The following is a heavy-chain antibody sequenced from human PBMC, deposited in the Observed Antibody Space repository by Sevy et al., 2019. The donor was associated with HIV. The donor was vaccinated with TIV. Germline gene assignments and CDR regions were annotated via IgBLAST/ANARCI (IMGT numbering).Heavy chain of an antibody. CDR1: RFSLSTSEVG. D-gene: IGHD2-2*02. V-gene: IGHV2-5*02. Sequence: SGPTLVKPTQTLTLTCTFSRFSLSTSEVGVGWIRQPPGKALEWLALIYGDDHKHYSPSLKSRLTITKDTSKNQVVLTMTNVDPVDTATYYCVHGRRYCGYTTCYMAWLDPWGQGALVTVSS. CDR2: IYGDDHK. CDR3: VHGRRYCGYTTCYMAWLDP. J-gene: IGHJ5*02.